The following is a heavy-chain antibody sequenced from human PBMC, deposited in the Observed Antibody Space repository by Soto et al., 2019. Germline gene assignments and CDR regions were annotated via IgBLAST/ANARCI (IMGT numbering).Heavy chain of an antibody. CDR3: ARTLSTVTTFYYYYGMDV. V-gene: IGHV1-69*13. CDR2: IIPIFGTA. D-gene: IGHD4-17*01. Sequence: GASVKVSCKASGGTFSSYAISWVRQAPGQGLEWMGGIIPIFGTANYAQKFQGRVTITADESTSTAYMELSSLRSEDTAVYYCARTLSTVTTFYYYYGMDVWGQGTTVTVSS. J-gene: IGHJ6*02. CDR1: GGTFSSYA.